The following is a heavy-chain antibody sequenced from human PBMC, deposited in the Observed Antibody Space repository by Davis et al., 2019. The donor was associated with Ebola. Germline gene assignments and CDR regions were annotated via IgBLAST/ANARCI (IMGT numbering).Heavy chain of an antibody. CDR2: IYSGGST. V-gene: IGHV3-66*01. D-gene: IGHD1-1*01. J-gene: IGHJ6*02. CDR1: GFPSGAYY. CDR3: ARVDTTKTYYYGMDV. Sequence: GGPLKTPLPPLGFPSGAYYLTWVPQVPGKGLDWVPVIYSGGSTYYADSVKGRFTISRDNSKNTLYLQMNSLRAEDTAVYYCARVDTTKTYYYGMDVWGQGTTVTVSS.